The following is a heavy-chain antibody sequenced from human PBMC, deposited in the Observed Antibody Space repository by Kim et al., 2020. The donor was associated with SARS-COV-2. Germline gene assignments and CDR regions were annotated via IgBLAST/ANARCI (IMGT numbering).Heavy chain of an antibody. V-gene: IGHV3-48*03. D-gene: IGHD2-2*01. Sequence: GGSLRLSCAASGFIFSSYEMNWVRQAPGKGLEWVSYISYSGGTLYYADSVKGRFTISRDNAKNSLYLQMNSLRAEDTAVYYCARVWGHSSRLPSGYFDLWGRGTLVTVSS. CDR1: GFIFSSYE. J-gene: IGHJ2*01. CDR2: ISYSGGTL. CDR3: ARVWGHSSRLPSGYFDL.